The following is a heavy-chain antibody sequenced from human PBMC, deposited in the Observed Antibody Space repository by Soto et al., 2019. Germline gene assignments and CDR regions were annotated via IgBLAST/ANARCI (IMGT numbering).Heavy chain of an antibody. CDR3: SREITVTTVY. V-gene: IGHV3-74*01. Sequence: GGSLRLSCAASGFIFSSYWMHWVRQAPGKGLVWVSRINNDGSDTTYADSVKGRFTDSRDNTRNTLYLEMKSLRAEDTAVYYCSREITVTTVYWGQGTLVTVSS. CDR1: GFIFSSYW. CDR2: INNDGSDT. D-gene: IGHD5-18*01. J-gene: IGHJ4*02.